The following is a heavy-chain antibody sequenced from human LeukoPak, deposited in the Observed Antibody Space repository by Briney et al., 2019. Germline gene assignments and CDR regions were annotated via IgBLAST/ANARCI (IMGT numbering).Heavy chain of an antibody. Sequence: TGGSLRLSCAASGFTFSSYTMNWVRQAPGKGLEWVSSIRSGSSYIYYADSVKGRFTISRDNAKNSLYLQMNSLRAEDTAVYSCARDADNGSGSPIWRPPGYGMDVWGQGTTVTVSS. V-gene: IGHV3-21*01. CDR2: IRSGSSYI. D-gene: IGHD3-10*01. CDR1: GFTFSSYT. CDR3: ARDADNGSGSPIWRPPGYGMDV. J-gene: IGHJ6*02.